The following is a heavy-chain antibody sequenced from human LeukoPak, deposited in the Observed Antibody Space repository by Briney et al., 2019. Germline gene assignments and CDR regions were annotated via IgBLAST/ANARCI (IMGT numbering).Heavy chain of an antibody. CDR1: GFTFDDYA. D-gene: IGHD6-13*01. J-gene: IGHJ6*03. CDR3: TRHRAAAAHYYYYYMDV. V-gene: IGHV3-9*01. Sequence: SLRLSCAASGFTFDDYAMHWVRQAPGKGLEWVSGISWNSGSIGYADSVKGRFTISRDNAKNSLYLQMNSLKTEDTAVYYCTRHRAAAAHYYYYYMDVWGKGTTVTVSS. CDR2: ISWNSGSI.